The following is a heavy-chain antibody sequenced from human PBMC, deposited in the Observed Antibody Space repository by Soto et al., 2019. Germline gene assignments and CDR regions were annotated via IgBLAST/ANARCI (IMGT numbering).Heavy chain of an antibody. CDR1: CYAFPSYG. J-gene: IGHJ5*01. Sequence: ASSPVSRKGSCYAFPSYGISWVRQAPGQGLEWMGWISAYNGNTNYAQKLQGRVTMTTDTSTSTAYMELRSLRSDDTAVYYCAKGKISTTTYTSFDSWGQGTLFTV. CDR2: ISAYNGNT. D-gene: IGHD1-26*01. V-gene: IGHV1-18*01. CDR3: AKGKISTTTYTSFDS.